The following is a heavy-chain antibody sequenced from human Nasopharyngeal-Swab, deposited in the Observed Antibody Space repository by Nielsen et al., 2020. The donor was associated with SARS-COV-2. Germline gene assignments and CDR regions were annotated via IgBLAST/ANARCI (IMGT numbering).Heavy chain of an antibody. Sequence: ASVKVSCKAYGYSFSGYYFHWVRQAPGQGLEWLGWIKPHRSGTNYAQKFQGRVTMTLDTSSTTAYMEVRWLTSDDTAVYYCARDRNSMVADWGQGTLVTVSS. CDR2: IKPHRSGT. D-gene: IGHD3-10*01. CDR3: ARDRNSMVAD. J-gene: IGHJ1*01. CDR1: GYSFSGYY. V-gene: IGHV1-2*02.